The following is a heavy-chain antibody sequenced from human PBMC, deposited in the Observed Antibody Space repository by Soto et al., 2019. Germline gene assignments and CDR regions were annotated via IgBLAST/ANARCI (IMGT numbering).Heavy chain of an antibody. J-gene: IGHJ4*02. V-gene: IGHV4-59*01. CDR2: FYYSGST. Sequence: SETLSLTCTVSGGSISSYYWSWIRQPPGKGLEWIGYFYYSGSTHYNPSLQNRVTISIDTSKNQVSLKVNSVTAADTAVYYCARDHPHSYGVYYFDYWGQGTPVTVSS. D-gene: IGHD5-18*01. CDR1: GGSISSYY. CDR3: ARDHPHSYGVYYFDY.